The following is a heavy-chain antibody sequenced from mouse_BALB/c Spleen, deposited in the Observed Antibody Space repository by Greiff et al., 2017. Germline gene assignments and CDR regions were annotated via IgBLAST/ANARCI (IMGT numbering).Heavy chain of an antibody. Sequence: LVKTGASVKISCKASGYSFTGYYMHWVKQSHGKSLEWIGYISCYNGATSYNQKFKGKATFTVDTSSSAAYMQFNSLTSEDSAVYYCARSHYGLWFAYWGQGTLVTVSA. CDR3: ARSHYGLWFAY. CDR1: GYSFTGYY. J-gene: IGHJ3*01. D-gene: IGHD1-2*01. V-gene: IGHV1S34*01. CDR2: ISCYNGAT.